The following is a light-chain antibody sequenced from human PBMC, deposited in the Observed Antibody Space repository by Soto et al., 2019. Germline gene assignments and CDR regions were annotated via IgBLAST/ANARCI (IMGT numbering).Light chain of an antibody. CDR1: QSISSW. V-gene: IGKV1-5*01. Sequence: IQMTQSPSTLSASVGDRVSITCRASQSISSWLAWYQQKPGKAPKLLIYDVSTLESGVPSRFSGSGSGTEFTLTISSLQPEDFATYYCQQYDSYPLTFGGGTKVDIK. J-gene: IGKJ4*01. CDR2: DVS. CDR3: QQYDSYPLT.